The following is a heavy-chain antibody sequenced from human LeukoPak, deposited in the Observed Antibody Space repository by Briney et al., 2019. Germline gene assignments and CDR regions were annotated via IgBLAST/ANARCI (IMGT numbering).Heavy chain of an antibody. J-gene: IGHJ6*03. CDR3: ARGSVVVISNYYYYYMDV. D-gene: IGHD3-22*01. CDR2: INHSGST. Sequence: SETLSLTCAVYGGSFSGYYWSWIRQPPGKGREWIGEINHSGSTNYNPSLKSRVTISVDTSKNQFSLKLSSVTAADTAVYYCARGSVVVISNYYYYYMDVWGKGTTVTVSS. V-gene: IGHV4-34*01. CDR1: GGSFSGYY.